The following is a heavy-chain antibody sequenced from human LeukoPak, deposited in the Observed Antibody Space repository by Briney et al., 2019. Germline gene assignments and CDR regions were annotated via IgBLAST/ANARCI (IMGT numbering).Heavy chain of an antibody. D-gene: IGHD2-2*01. CDR3: ARANFLYCSSSTCLLDY. CDR1: GYTFTDYY. CDR2: INPNDGDT. J-gene: IGHJ4*02. V-gene: IGHV1-2*02. Sequence: EASVKVSCKASGYTFTDYYMHWVRQAPGQGFEWMGWINPNDGDTNYAQKFQGRVTMTRDTSISTAHMEVSRLRSDDTAVYYCARANFLYCSSSTCLLDYWGQGTLVTVSS.